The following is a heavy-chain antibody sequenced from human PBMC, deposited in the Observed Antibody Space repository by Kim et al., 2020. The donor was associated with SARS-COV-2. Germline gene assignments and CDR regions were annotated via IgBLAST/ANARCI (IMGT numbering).Heavy chain of an antibody. D-gene: IGHD5-18*01. CDR2: INPNSGGT. Sequence: ASVKVSCKASGYTFTGYYMHWVRQAPGQGLEWMGWINPNSGGTNYAQKFQGRVTMTRDTSISTAYMELSRLRSDDTAVYYCARHSYGYSPKGSFDYWGQGTLVTVSS. CDR1: GYTFTGYY. J-gene: IGHJ4*02. V-gene: IGHV1-2*02. CDR3: ARHSYGYSPKGSFDY.